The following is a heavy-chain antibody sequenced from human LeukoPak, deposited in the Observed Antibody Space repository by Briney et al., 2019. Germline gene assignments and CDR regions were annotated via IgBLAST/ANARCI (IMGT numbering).Heavy chain of an antibody. J-gene: IGHJ3*02. Sequence: SETLSLTCTVSGGSISSYYWSWIRQPPGKGLEWIGYIYYSGSTNYNPSLKSRVTISVDTSKNQFSLKLGSVTAADTAVYYCARDPGGGSNAFDIWGQGTMVTVSS. CDR2: IYYSGST. CDR3: ARDPGGGSNAFDI. V-gene: IGHV4-59*01. D-gene: IGHD2-15*01. CDR1: GGSISSYY.